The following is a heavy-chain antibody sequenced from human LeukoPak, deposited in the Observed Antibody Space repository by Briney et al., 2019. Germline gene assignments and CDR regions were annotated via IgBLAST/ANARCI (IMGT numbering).Heavy chain of an antibody. CDR3: ARHGSSSLYYYYYMDV. CDR2: IYPGGSDT. Sequence: GESLKISCKGSGYSFTSYWIGWVRQMPGKGLELMGIIYPGGSDTRYSPAFQGQVTISADKSISTAYLQWSSLKASATAMYYCARHGSSSLYYYYYMDVWGKGTTVTVSS. J-gene: IGHJ6*03. CDR1: GYSFTSYW. D-gene: IGHD6-13*01. V-gene: IGHV5-51*01.